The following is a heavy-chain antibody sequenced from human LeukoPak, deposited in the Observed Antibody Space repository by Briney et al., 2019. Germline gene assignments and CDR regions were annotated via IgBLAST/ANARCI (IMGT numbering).Heavy chain of an antibody. D-gene: IGHD4-11*01. CDR1: GGSISSYY. CDR2: IYYSGST. Sequence: SETLSLTCTVSGGSISSYYWSWIRQPPGEGLEWIGYIYYSGSTNYNPSLKSRVTISVDTSKNQFSLKLSSVTAADTAVYYCARGSPDYRKLFDYWGQGTLVTVSS. CDR3: ARGSPDYRKLFDY. V-gene: IGHV4-59*01. J-gene: IGHJ4*02.